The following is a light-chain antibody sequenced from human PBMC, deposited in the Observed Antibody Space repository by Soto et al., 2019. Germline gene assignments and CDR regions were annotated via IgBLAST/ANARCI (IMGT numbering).Light chain of an antibody. J-gene: IGLJ3*02. CDR1: SSNIGSNS. CDR2: RNN. CDR3: AAWDDSLRAGV. Sequence: QLVLTQPPSASGTPGQRVTISCSGRSSNIGSNSVYWYQQLPGTAPKLLIYRNNQRPSGVPDRFSGSKSGTSASLAISGLRSEDEADYYCAAWDDSLRAGVFGGGTKVTVL. V-gene: IGLV1-47*01.